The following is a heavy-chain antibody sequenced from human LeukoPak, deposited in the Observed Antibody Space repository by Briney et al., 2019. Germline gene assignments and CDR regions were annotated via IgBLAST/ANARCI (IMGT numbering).Heavy chain of an antibody. CDR1: GGSISSYY. Sequence: SETLSLTCTVSGGSISSYYWSCIRQPPGKGLEWIGYIYYSGSTNYNPSLKSRVTISVDTSKNQFSLKLSSVTAADTAVYSCARDRSEQYGFDIWGQGTMVTVSS. CDR3: ARDRSEQYGFDI. D-gene: IGHD1/OR15-1a*01. CDR2: IYYSGST. V-gene: IGHV4-59*01. J-gene: IGHJ3*02.